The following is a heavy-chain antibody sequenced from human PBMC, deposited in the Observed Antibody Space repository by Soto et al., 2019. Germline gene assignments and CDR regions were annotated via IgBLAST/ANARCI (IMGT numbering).Heavy chain of an antibody. D-gene: IGHD6-13*01. CDR2: ISAYNGNT. CDR1: GYTFTSYG. J-gene: IGHJ4*02. V-gene: IGHV1-18*01. CDR3: ARDPRQYSSSWYPAEY. Sequence: ASVEVSCKASGYTFTSYGLSWVRQAPGQGLEWMGWISAYNGNTNYAQKFQGRVTMTTDTSTSTVYMELRSLRSDDTAVYYCARDPRQYSSSWYPAEYWGQGTLVTVSS.